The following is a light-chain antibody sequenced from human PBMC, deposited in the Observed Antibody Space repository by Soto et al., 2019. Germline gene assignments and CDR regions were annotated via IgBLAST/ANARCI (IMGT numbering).Light chain of an antibody. CDR1: SGHSSYA. Sequence: QLVLTQSPSASASLGASVKLTCTLSSGHSSYAIAWHQQQPEQGPRYLMKLNSDGSHSKGDGIPDRFSGSSSGAERYLTISSLRSEDEADYYCQTWGTGIWVFGGGTKLTVL. J-gene: IGLJ3*02. CDR2: LNSDGSH. V-gene: IGLV4-69*01. CDR3: QTWGTGIWV.